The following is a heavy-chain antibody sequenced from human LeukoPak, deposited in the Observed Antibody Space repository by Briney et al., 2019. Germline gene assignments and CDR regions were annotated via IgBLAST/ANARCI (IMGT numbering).Heavy chain of an antibody. CDR1: GYTFTSYG. CDR3: ARVSYDSSGYHHDPY. Sequence: ASVKVSCKASGYTFTSYGISWVRQAPGQGLEWMGWISADNGNTKYTQKLQGRVTMTTDTSTSTAYMELRSLRSDDTAVYYCARVSYDSSGYHHDPYWGQGTLVIVSS. V-gene: IGHV1-18*01. J-gene: IGHJ4*02. D-gene: IGHD3-22*01. CDR2: ISADNGNT.